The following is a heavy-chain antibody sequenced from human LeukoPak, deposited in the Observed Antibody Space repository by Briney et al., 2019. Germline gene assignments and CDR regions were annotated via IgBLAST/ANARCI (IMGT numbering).Heavy chain of an antibody. D-gene: IGHD6-19*01. CDR1: GFTFSSYS. Sequence: GGSLRLSRAASGFTFSSYSMNWVRQAPGKGLEWVSSISSSSSYIYYADSVKGRFTISRDNAKNSLYLRMNSLRAEDTAVYYCARYGLAAFDIWGQGTMVTVSS. CDR2: ISSSSSYI. J-gene: IGHJ3*02. CDR3: ARYGLAAFDI. V-gene: IGHV3-21*01.